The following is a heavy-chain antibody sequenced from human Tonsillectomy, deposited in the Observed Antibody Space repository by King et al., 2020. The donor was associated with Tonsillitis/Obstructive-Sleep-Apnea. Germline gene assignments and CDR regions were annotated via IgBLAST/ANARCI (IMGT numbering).Heavy chain of an antibody. V-gene: IGHV3-33*01. D-gene: IGHD2-15*01. CDR2: IWYDGSNK. Sequence: QLVQSGGGVVQPGRSLRLSCAASGFTFNNYGMHWVRQAPGKGLEWVAIIWYDGSNKYYADSVKGRFTISRDNSKNTLYLQMNSLRAEDTAVYYCARDDGGXRGEXDYWGXXTLVTVS. J-gene: IGHJ4*02. CDR3: ARDDGGXRGEXDY. CDR1: GFTFNNYG.